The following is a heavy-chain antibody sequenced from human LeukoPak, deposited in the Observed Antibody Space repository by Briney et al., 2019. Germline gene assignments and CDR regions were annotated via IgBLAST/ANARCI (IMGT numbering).Heavy chain of an antibody. CDR3: ARQGGYYYGSGSYECLDY. J-gene: IGHJ4*02. V-gene: IGHV4-39*01. Sequence: SETLSLTCTVSGGSISSSGYYWGWIRQPPGKGLELIGSVYYSGSTYYNPSLKSRVTISVDTSKNQFSLKLSSVTAADTAVYYCARQGGYYYGSGSYECLDYWGQGTLVTVSS. CDR1: GGSISSSGYY. D-gene: IGHD3-10*01. CDR2: VYYSGST.